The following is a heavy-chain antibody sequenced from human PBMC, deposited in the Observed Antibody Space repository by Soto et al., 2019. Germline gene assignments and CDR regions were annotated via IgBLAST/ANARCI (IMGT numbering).Heavy chain of an antibody. J-gene: IGHJ4*02. CDR2: IYYSGST. D-gene: IGHD3-22*01. V-gene: IGHV4-59*01. Sequence: XETLCLTCAVAGFSISSYYWSWIRQPPGKGLEWIGNIYYSGSTNYKPSLKSRVTISVDTSKNQFSLKLTSVTAADTAVYYCASSAPDYYYDSSGFENWGQGDLVTVSS. CDR3: ASSAPDYYYDSSGFEN. CDR1: GFSISSYY.